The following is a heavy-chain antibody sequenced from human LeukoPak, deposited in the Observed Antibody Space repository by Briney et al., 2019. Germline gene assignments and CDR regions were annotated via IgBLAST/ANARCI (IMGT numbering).Heavy chain of an antibody. CDR3: AKPGLTGDPKTPYYFDF. D-gene: IGHD1-14*01. Sequence: GGSLRLSCAASGFTVSSNYMSWVRQAPGKGLEWVSVINSGGNTYYADSVKGRFTISRDNSNNTLYLQMNSLRAEDTAVYYCAKPGLTGDPKTPYYFDFWGQGTLVTVSS. J-gene: IGHJ4*02. CDR1: GFTVSSNY. CDR2: INSGGNT. V-gene: IGHV3-53*01.